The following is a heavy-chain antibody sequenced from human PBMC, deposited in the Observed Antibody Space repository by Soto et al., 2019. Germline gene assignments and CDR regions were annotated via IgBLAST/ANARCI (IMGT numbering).Heavy chain of an antibody. V-gene: IGHV3-33*01. CDR1: GFTFSSYG. CDR3: ARAPPNFDILTGPVYGMDV. CDR2: IWYDGSNK. D-gene: IGHD3-9*01. J-gene: IGHJ6*02. Sequence: QVQLVESGGGVVQPGRSLRLSCAASGFTFSSYGMHWVRQAPGKGLEWVAVIWYDGSNKYYADSVKGRFTISRDNSKNTLYLQMNSQRAEDTAVYYCARAPPNFDILTGPVYGMDVWGQGTTVTVSS.